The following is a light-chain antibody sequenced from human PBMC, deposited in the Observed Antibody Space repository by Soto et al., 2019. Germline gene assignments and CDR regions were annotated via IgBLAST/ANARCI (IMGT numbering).Light chain of an antibody. CDR2: WAS. Sequence: DIVMTQSPDSLAVSLGERATINCKSSQSVLYSSNNKNYLAWYQQKPGQPPKLLIYWASTRESGVPDRFNGSGSGTDFTLTISSLQAEYVAVYYCQQYYSTPLTFGGGTKVEIK. V-gene: IGKV4-1*01. CDR1: QSVLYSSNNKNY. J-gene: IGKJ4*01. CDR3: QQYYSTPLT.